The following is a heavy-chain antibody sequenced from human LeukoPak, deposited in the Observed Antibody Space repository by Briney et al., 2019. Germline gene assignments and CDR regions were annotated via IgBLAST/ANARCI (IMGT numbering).Heavy chain of an antibody. CDR1: GFTFSSYS. J-gene: IGHJ4*02. CDR2: ISSSSNYI. Sequence: PGGSLRLPCGASGFTFSSYSMNWVRQAPGKGLEWVSSISSSSNYIYYADSVKGRFTISRDNAKNSLYLQMNSLRAEDTAVYYCARPQGIVGGGIDYWGQGTLVTVSS. CDR3: ARPQGIVGGGIDY. V-gene: IGHV3-21*01. D-gene: IGHD1-26*01.